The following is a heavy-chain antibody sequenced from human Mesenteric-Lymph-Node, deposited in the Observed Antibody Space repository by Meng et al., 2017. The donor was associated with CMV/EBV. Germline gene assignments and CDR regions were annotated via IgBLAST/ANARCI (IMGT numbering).Heavy chain of an antibody. CDR1: GYSFINHG. CDR2: ISVYNGNT. CDR3: ARRMVRGVRGEYYYYGMDV. V-gene: IGHV1-18*01. J-gene: IGHJ6*02. D-gene: IGHD3-10*01. Sequence: ASVKVSCKASGYSFINHGISWVRQAPGQGLEWMGWISVYNGNTNYAQKFQGRVTMTTDTSTNTAYMELSSLRSEDTTVYYCARRMVRGVRGEYYYYGMDVWGQGTTVTVSS.